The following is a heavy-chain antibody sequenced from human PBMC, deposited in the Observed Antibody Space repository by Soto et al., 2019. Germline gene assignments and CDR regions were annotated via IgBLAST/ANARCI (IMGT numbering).Heavy chain of an antibody. CDR3: AKDQATVVPAAFDY. Sequence: QVQLVESGGGVVQPGRSLRLSCAASAFTFSSYGMHWVRQAPGKGLEWVAVISYDGSNKYYADSVKGRFTISRDNSKNTLYLQMNSLRAEDTAVYYCAKDQATVVPAAFDYWGQGTLVTVSS. J-gene: IGHJ4*02. CDR2: ISYDGSNK. CDR1: AFTFSSYG. V-gene: IGHV3-30*18. D-gene: IGHD4-17*01.